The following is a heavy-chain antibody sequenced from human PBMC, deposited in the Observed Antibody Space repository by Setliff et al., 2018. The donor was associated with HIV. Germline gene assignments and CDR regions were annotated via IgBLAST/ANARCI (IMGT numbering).Heavy chain of an antibody. Sequence: SETLSLTCTVSGGSISSGSYYWSWIRQPAGKGLEWIGRIDSSGTTDYKPSLKGRVAISVDTSRNQFSLRVTSVTAADTAVYFCARDRHSSGLGSYGPWGPGILVTVSS. CDR2: IDSSGTT. J-gene: IGHJ5*02. CDR3: ARDRHSSGLGSYGP. D-gene: IGHD3-10*01. CDR1: GGSISSGSYY. V-gene: IGHV4-61*02.